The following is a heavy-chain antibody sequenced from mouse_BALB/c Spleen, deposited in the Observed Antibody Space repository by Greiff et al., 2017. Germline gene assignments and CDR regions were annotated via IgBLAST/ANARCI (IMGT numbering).Heavy chain of an antibody. CDR3: ARQGAYYGSSYVWYFDV. V-gene: IGHV5-12-1*01. CDR2: ISSGGGST. D-gene: IGHD1-1*01. J-gene: IGHJ1*01. Sequence: EVQGVESGGGLVKPGGSLKLSCAASGFAFSSYDMSWVRQTPEKRLEWVAYISSGGGSTYYPDTVKGRFTISRDNAKNTLYLQMSSLKSEDTAMYYCARQGAYYGSSYVWYFDVWGAGTTVTVSS. CDR1: GFAFSSYD.